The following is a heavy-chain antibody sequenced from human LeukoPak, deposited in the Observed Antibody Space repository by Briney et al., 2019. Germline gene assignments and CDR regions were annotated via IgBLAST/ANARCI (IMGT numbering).Heavy chain of an antibody. CDR2: IIPIFGTA. D-gene: IGHD3-3*01. Sequence: GASVKVSCKASGGTFSSYAISWVRQAPGQGLEWMGGIIPIFGTANYAQKLQGRVTMTTDTPTSTAYMELRSLRSDDTAVYYCARRLREWLSSPTYYYYYMDVWGKGTTVTVSS. CDR3: ARRLREWLSSPTYYYYYMDV. V-gene: IGHV1-69*05. J-gene: IGHJ6*03. CDR1: GGTFSSYA.